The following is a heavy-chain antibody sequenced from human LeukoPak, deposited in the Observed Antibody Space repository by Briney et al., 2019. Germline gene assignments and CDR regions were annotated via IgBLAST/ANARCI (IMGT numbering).Heavy chain of an antibody. D-gene: IGHD2-21*01. CDR3: ASKGAPYCGGDCHPPKTSHIQINNWFDP. CDR1: GGTFSSYA. J-gene: IGHJ5*02. Sequence: SVKVSCKASGGTFSSYAISWVRQAPGQGLEWMGGIIPIFGTANYAQKFQGRVTITAGESTSTAYMELSSLSSEDTAVYYCASKGAPYCGGDCHPPKTSHIQINNWFDPWGQGTLVTVSS. CDR2: IIPIFGTA. V-gene: IGHV1-69*13.